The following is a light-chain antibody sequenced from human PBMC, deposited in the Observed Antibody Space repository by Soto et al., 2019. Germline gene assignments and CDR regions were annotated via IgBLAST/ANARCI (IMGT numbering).Light chain of an antibody. J-gene: IGLJ1*01. CDR1: SSDVGGYSY. Sequence: QSALTEPASVSGSPGQSITISCTGSSSDVGGYSYVSWYQQHPGKAPELILYEVSKRPSGVSNRFSGSKSGNTASLTISGLQTEDEADYYCSSYTCSSLYVFGTGTKLTVL. CDR2: EVS. CDR3: SSYTCSSLYV. V-gene: IGLV2-14*01.